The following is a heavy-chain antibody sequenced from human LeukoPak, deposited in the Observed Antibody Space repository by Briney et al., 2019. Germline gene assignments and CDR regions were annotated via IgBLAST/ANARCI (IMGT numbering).Heavy chain of an antibody. CDR2: INPRGGST. CDR3: ARSQQWLVPDY. D-gene: IGHD6-19*01. V-gene: IGHV1-46*01. Sequence: ASVKVSCKASGYIFITYFMHWLRQAPGQGPEWMGIINPRGGSTDYAQKFQGRVTMTTDTSTSTAYMELRSLRSDDTAVYYCARSQQWLVPDYWGQGTLVTVSS. J-gene: IGHJ4*02. CDR1: GYIFITYF.